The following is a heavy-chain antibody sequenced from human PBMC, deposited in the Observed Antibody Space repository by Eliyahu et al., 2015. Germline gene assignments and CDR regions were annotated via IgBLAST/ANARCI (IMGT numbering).Heavy chain of an antibody. V-gene: IGHV3-15*01. Sequence: EVHLVDSGGGLVKPGGSLXLSCXASGFTFSNAWMSWVRQAPGKGLEWVGRIKSKTDGGTTDYATPVKGRFTISRDDSKNTLYLQMNSLNTEDTAVYYCTTGLPHIVEPQPDFWGQGTLVTVSS. CDR1: GFTFSNAW. CDR2: IKSKTDGGTT. CDR3: TTGLPHIVEPQPDF. D-gene: IGHD3-22*01. J-gene: IGHJ4*02.